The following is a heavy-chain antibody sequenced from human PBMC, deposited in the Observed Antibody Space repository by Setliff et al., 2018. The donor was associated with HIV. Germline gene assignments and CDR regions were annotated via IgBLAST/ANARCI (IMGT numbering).Heavy chain of an antibody. J-gene: IGHJ4*02. Sequence: PSETLSLTCTVSGGSIKSSSYYWGWIRQPPGKGLEWIGSIYYSGSTYYNPSLRSRVTISVDTSKNQFSLNLSSVTAADAAVYYCARHGGGGWYERVGLYFDYWGQGTLVTVSS. V-gene: IGHV4-39*01. CDR3: ARHGGGGWYERVGLYFDY. D-gene: IGHD6-19*01. CDR2: IYYSGST. CDR1: GGSIKSSSYY.